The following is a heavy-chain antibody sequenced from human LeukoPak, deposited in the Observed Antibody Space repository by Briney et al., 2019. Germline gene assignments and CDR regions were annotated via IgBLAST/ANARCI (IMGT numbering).Heavy chain of an antibody. CDR1: GFTFSSYS. V-gene: IGHV3-21*01. D-gene: IGHD3-10*01. J-gene: IGHJ4*02. Sequence: GGSLRLSCAASGFTFSSYSMNWVRQAPGKGLEWVSSISSSSSYIYYADSVKGRFTISRDNAKNSLYLQMNSLRAEDTAVYYCLPCCGSGRSGYYFDYWGQGTLVTVSS. CDR2: ISSSSSYI. CDR3: LPCCGSGRSGYYFDY.